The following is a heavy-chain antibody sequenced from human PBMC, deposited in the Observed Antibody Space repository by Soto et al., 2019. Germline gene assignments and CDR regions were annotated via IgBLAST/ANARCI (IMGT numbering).Heavy chain of an antibody. CDR3: AKDITPWRSYYGSGSPTFDY. CDR1: GFTFDDYA. D-gene: IGHD3-10*01. CDR2: ISWNSGSI. J-gene: IGHJ4*02. V-gene: IGHV3-9*01. Sequence: EVQLVESGGGLVQPGRSLRLSCAASGFTFDDYAMHWVRQAPGKGLEWVSGISWNSGSIGYVDSVKGRFTISRDNAKNSLYLQMNSLRAEDTALYYCAKDITPWRSYYGSGSPTFDYWGQGTLVTVSS.